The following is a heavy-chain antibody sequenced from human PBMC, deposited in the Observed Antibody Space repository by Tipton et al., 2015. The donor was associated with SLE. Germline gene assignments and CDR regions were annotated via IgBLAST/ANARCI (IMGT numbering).Heavy chain of an antibody. CDR1: GGSISSSSYY. Sequence: TLSLTCTVSGGSISSSSYYWGWIRQPPGKGLEWIGSIYYSGSTYYNPSLKSRVTISVDTSKNQFSLKLSSVTAADTAVYYCARAGGSSPHDYYYGMDVWGQGTTVTVSS. J-gene: IGHJ6*02. D-gene: IGHD6-6*01. V-gene: IGHV4-39*01. CDR3: ARAGGSSPHDYYYGMDV. CDR2: IYYSGST.